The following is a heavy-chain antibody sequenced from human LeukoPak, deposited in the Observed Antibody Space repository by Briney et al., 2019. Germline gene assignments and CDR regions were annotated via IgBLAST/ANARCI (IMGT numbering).Heavy chain of an antibody. CDR3: AKGYDSSGYYFNSHDY. J-gene: IGHJ4*02. Sequence: GGSLRLSCAASGFTFRSYAMSWVRQAPGKGREWVSPISGSGGNTYYADSVKGRFTISRDNSKNTVYVQMNSLRAEDTAVYYCAKGYDSSGYYFNSHDYWGQGTPVTVSS. CDR1: GFTFRSYA. V-gene: IGHV3-23*01. CDR2: ISGSGGNT. D-gene: IGHD3-22*01.